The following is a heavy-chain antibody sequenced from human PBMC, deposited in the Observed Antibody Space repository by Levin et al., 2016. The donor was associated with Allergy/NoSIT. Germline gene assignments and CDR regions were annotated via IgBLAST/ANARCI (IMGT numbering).Heavy chain of an antibody. Sequence: WIRQPPGKGLEWVANIKQDGSEKYYVDSVKGRFTISRDNAKNTLYLQMNSLRAEDTAVYYCARAIAARYFDYWGQGTLVTVSS. CDR2: IKQDGSEK. D-gene: IGHD6-6*01. J-gene: IGHJ4*02. CDR3: ARAIAARYFDY. V-gene: IGHV3-7*01.